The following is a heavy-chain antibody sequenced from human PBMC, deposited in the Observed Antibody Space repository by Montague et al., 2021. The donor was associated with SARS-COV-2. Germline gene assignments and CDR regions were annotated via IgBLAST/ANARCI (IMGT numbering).Heavy chain of an antibody. V-gene: IGHV4-4*07. CDR2: IDTSGSP. D-gene: IGHD5-18*01. CDR1: GASISSSY. J-gene: IGHJ4*02. Sequence: SETLSLTCTVSGASISSSYWGWIRQTAGKGLEWIGRIDTSGSPKYNPSLKSRVTMSLDTSKNQFSPKVNSVTVADTAMYFCARDGRRLYTYGSLDYWGQGILVTVSS. CDR3: ARDGRRLYTYGSLDY.